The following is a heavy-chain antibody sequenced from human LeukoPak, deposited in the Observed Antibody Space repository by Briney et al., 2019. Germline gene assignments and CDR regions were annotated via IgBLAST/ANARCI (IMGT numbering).Heavy chain of an antibody. Sequence: GGSLRLSCSASGFTFSEYWLSWVRQAPGKGLEWVANIKQDGSEKNYVDSVKGRFTISRDNAKSSVYLQMNSLRAEDTAVYYCARGPGPGYGVYWGQGTLVTVSS. CDR3: ARGPGPGYGVY. V-gene: IGHV3-7*01. D-gene: IGHD4-17*01. CDR2: IKQDGSEK. J-gene: IGHJ4*02. CDR1: GFTFSEYW.